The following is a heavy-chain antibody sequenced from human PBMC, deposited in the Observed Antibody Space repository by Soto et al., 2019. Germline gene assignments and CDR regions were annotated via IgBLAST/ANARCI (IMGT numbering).Heavy chain of an antibody. D-gene: IGHD1-1*01. V-gene: IGHV4-39*01. CDR1: DDSINSDKYY. CDR3: ARLDGLDTTSYYFDF. Sequence: SETLSRTCSVSDDSINSDKYYWGWIRQPPVKCLEWIGSSYCRGNACYKPSLQTRCTMSLDNSISQFSLKLNSVTYADSAVYFCARLDGLDTTSYYFDFWGPGALVTVSS. J-gene: IGHJ4*02. CDR2: SYCRGNA.